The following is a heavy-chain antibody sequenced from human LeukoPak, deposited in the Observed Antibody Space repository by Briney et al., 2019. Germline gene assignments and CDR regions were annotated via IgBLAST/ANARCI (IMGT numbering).Heavy chain of an antibody. J-gene: IGHJ3*02. CDR1: GFSFSSYS. Sequence: GGSLRLSCADSGFSFSSYSMNWVRQAPGKGLGWVSYISSSSSTIYYADSVKGRFTISRDNAKNSLYLQMNSLRDEDTAVYYCARIELLWFGESDAFDIWGQGTMVTVSS. V-gene: IGHV3-48*02. D-gene: IGHD3-10*01. CDR2: ISSSSSTI. CDR3: ARIELLWFGESDAFDI.